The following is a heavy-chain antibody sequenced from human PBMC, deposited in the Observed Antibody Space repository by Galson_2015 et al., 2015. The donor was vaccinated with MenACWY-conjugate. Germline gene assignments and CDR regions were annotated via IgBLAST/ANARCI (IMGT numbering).Heavy chain of an antibody. Sequence: QSGAEVKKPGESLRISCTGSGYTFTNYWINWVRQMPGKGLEWMGRIDPSDSFTNYSPSFQSHVTISADKSISTAYLQWSSLKASDTAMYYCARLRRYYDSSGYYYTDYWGQGTLVTVSS. V-gene: IGHV5-10-1*01. J-gene: IGHJ4*02. CDR1: GYTFTNYW. CDR2: IDPSDSFT. CDR3: ARLRRYYDSSGYYYTDY. D-gene: IGHD3-22*01.